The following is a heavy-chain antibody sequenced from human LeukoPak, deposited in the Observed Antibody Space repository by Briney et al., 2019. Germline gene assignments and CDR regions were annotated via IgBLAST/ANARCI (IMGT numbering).Heavy chain of an antibody. D-gene: IGHD3-22*01. CDR2: ISAYNGNT. J-gene: IGHJ3*02. CDR1: GYTFTSYG. Sequence: ASVKVSCKASGYTFTSYGISWVRQAPGQGLEWMGWISAYNGNTNYAQKLQGRVTMTTDTSTSTAYMELRSLRSDDTAVYYCARAHPSVKYDSSGWGAFDIWGQGTMVTVSS. CDR3: ARAHPSVKYDSSGWGAFDI. V-gene: IGHV1-18*01.